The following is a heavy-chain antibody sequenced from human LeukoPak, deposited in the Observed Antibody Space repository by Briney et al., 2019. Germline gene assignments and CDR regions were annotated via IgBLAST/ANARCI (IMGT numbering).Heavy chain of an antibody. D-gene: IGHD6-13*01. V-gene: IGHV3-15*01. CDR2: IKSKTDGGTT. CDR3: AKESRGAAAGRLDY. CDR1: GCTFSNAW. Sequence: GGSLRLSCAASGCTFSNAWMSWVRQAPGKGLEWVGRIKSKTDGGTTDYAAPVKGRFTISRDDSKNTLYLQMNSLRAEDTAVYYCAKESRGAAAGRLDYWGQGTLVTVSS. J-gene: IGHJ4*02.